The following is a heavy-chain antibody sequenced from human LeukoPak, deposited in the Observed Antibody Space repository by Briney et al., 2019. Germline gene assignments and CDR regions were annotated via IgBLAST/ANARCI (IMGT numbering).Heavy chain of an antibody. CDR2: VNPNSGGT. D-gene: IGHD3-3*01. CDR3: ARDRNPYYDFWSGYSPLDY. CDR1: GYTFIDYY. V-gene: IGHV1-2*02. Sequence: ASVKVSCKASGYTFIDYYILWVRQAPGQGLEWMGWVNPNSGGTYYAQKLQGRVTMTTDTSTSTAYMELRSLRSDDTAVYYCARDRNPYYDFWSGYSPLDYWGQGTLVTVSS. J-gene: IGHJ4*02.